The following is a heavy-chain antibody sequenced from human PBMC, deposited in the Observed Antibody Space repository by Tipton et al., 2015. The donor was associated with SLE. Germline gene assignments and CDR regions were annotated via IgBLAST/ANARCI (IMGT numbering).Heavy chain of an antibody. CDR2: IKQGGSEK. V-gene: IGHV3-7*01. CDR3: ARDVRRGMDY. J-gene: IGHJ4*02. Sequence: SLRLSCAASGFTFSSYAMGWVRQAPGKGLEWVANIKQGGSEKYYVDSVKGRFTISRDNAKNSLYLQMNSLRAEDTAVYYCARDVRRGMDYWGQGTLVTVSS. D-gene: IGHD3-10*01. CDR1: GFTFSSYA.